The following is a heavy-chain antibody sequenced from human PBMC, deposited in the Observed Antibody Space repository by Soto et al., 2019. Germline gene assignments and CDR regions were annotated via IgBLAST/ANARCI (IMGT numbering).Heavy chain of an antibody. J-gene: IGHJ6*04. CDR3: ARFLFLGWFAPPHTKSSGMDV. Sequence: ASVKVSCKASGYTFTSYGISWVRQAPGQGLEWMGWISAYNGNTNYAQKLQGRVTMTTDTSTSTAYRELRSLRSDDTAVYYCARFLFLGWFAPPHTKSSGMDVGGKGTRVTVSS. CDR1: GYTFTSYG. V-gene: IGHV1-18*01. D-gene: IGHD3-3*01. CDR2: ISAYNGNT.